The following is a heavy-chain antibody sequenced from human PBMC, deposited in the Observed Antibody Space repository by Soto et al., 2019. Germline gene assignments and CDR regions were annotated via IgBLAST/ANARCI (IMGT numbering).Heavy chain of an antibody. CDR3: ARALKKYSSGWYKGIYYFDY. CDR2: INHSGST. CDR1: GGSFSGYY. V-gene: IGHV4-34*01. J-gene: IGHJ4*02. D-gene: IGHD6-19*01. Sequence: SETLSLTCAVYGGSFSGYYWSWIRQPPGKGLDWIGEINHSGSTNYNPSLKSRVTISVDTSKNQFSLKLSSVTAADTAVYYCARALKKYSSGWYKGIYYFDYWGQGTLVTVSS.